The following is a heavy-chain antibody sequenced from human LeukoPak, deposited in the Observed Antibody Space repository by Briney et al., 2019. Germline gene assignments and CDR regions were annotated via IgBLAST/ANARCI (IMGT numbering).Heavy chain of an antibody. D-gene: IGHD6-13*01. CDR3: ARDRGIAAAGKDFDY. CDR2: IIPIFGTA. J-gene: IGHJ4*02. V-gene: IGHV1-69*13. CDR1: GGTFSSYA. Sequence: SVKVSCKASGGTFSSYAISWVRQAPGKGLEWMGGIIPIFGTANYAQNFQGRVTITADESTSTAYMELSSLRSEDTAVYYCARDRGIAAAGKDFDYWGQGTQVTVSS.